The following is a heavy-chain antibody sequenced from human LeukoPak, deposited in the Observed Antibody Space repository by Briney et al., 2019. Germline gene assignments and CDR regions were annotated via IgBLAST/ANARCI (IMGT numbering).Heavy chain of an antibody. V-gene: IGHV3-74*01. CDR2: INSGGSST. J-gene: IGHJ4*02. Sequence: GGSLRLSCAVSGFTFSSYWMHWVRHAPGKGLMWVSRINSGGSSTAYADSVEGRFTISRDNAKNTLYLQLNSLRAEDTAVYYCARGVVGATTPFDYWGQGTLVSVSS. D-gene: IGHD1-26*01. CDR3: ARGVVGATTPFDY. CDR1: GFTFSSYW.